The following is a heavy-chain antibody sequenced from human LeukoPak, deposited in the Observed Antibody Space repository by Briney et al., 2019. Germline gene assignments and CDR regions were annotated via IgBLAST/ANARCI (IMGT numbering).Heavy chain of an antibody. Sequence: GGSLRLSCAASGFTVSSNYMSWVRQAPGKGPEWVSVIYSGGSTYYADSVKGRFTISRDNSKNTLYLQMNSLRAEDTAVYYCAEGSGYYYGMDVWGQGTTVTVSS. CDR2: IYSGGST. V-gene: IGHV3-66*01. CDR1: GFTVSSNY. J-gene: IGHJ6*02. CDR3: AEGSGYYYGMDV.